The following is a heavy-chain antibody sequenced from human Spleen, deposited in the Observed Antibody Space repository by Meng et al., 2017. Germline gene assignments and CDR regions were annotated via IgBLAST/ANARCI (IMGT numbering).Heavy chain of an antibody. CDR1: GFTFNTVG. D-gene: IGHD4-11*01. V-gene: IGHV3-23*01. CDR2: ISSTGGAT. Sequence: EVQLLESGGGLVQPGVSLRLSCAASGFTFNTVGINWVLQAPGKGLEWVSTISSTGGATYYADSVKGRLTIFRDNSKNTLYLQMSSLRAEDTAVYYCVPRTTYFDYWGLGTLVTVSS. CDR3: VPRTTYFDY. J-gene: IGHJ4*02.